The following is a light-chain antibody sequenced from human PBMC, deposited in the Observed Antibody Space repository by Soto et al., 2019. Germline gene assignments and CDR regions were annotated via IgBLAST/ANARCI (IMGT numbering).Light chain of an antibody. J-gene: IGKJ1*01. CDR1: QSVSSD. V-gene: IGKV3D-15*01. Sequence: EIVMTQSPATLSVSPVERSTLSCRASQSVSSDLAWYQQKPGQPPRLLIYGATTRATGIPARFSGSGSGTEFTLTISSLQSVDSAVYYCQQYNDWPRTFGQGTKVDIK. CDR3: QQYNDWPRT. CDR2: GAT.